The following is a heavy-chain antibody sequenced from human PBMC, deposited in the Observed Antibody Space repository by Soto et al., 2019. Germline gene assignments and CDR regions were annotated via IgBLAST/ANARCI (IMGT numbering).Heavy chain of an antibody. D-gene: IGHD2-2*01. V-gene: IGHV1-46*01. CDR2: INPSGGST. CDR1: GYTFTSYY. J-gene: IGHJ6*02. Sequence: ASVKVSCKXSGYTFTSYYMHWVRQAPGQGLEWMGIINPSGGSTSYAQKFQGRVTMTRDTSTSTVYMELSSLRSEDTAVYYCARDFMPQGNYYYGMDVWGQGTTVTV. CDR3: ARDFMPQGNYYYGMDV.